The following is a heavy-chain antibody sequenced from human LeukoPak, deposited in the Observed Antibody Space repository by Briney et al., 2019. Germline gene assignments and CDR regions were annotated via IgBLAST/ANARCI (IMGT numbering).Heavy chain of an antibody. J-gene: IGHJ5*02. CDR3: ARPVPSRLGWFDP. CDR1: GGSISSSNW. CDR2: IYHGGST. D-gene: IGHD1-1*01. Sequence: SETLSLTCAVSGGSISSSNWWTWVRQPPGKGLEWIGEIYHGGSTNYNPSLKSRITISVDKSKNQFSLKLRSVTAADTAVYYCARPVPSRLGWFDPWGQGTLVTVSS. V-gene: IGHV4-4*02.